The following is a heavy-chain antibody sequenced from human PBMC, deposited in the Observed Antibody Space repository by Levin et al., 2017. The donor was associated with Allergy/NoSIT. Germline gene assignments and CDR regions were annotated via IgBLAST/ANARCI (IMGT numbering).Heavy chain of an antibody. CDR1: GGSISSYY. J-gene: IGHJ4*02. CDR3: ARRSSGWSFDY. V-gene: IGHV4-59*08. Sequence: SETLSLTCTVSGGSISSYYWSWIRQPPGKGLEWIGYIYYSGSSSYNPSLKSRVTISVDTSKNQFSLKLSSVTAADTAVYYCARRSSGWSFDYWGQGTLVTVSS. CDR2: IYYSGSS. D-gene: IGHD6-19*01.